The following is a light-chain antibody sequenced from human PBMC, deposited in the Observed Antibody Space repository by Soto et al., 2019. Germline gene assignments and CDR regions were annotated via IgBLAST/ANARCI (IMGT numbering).Light chain of an antibody. Sequence: HSVLTQPPSVSGSPGQSVTISCTGTSSDVGSYNRVSWYQQPPGTAPKLMIYEVSNRPSGVPDRFSGSKSGNTASLTISGLQAEDEADYYCSSYTSSSTLVFGGGTKLTVL. CDR1: SSDVGSYNR. J-gene: IGLJ2*01. CDR3: SSYTSSSTLV. CDR2: EVS. V-gene: IGLV2-18*02.